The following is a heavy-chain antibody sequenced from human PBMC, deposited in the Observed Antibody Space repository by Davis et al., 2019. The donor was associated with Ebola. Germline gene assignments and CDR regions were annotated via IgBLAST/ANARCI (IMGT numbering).Heavy chain of an antibody. D-gene: IGHD1-20*01. V-gene: IGHV3-11*01. Sequence: PGGSLRLSCAASGFTFSDYYMSWIRQAPGKGLEWVSYISSSGSTIYYADSVKGRFTISRDNAKNSLYLQMNSLRAEDTAVYYCARGKRYNWNAEYFQHWGQGTLVTVSS. J-gene: IGHJ1*01. CDR3: ARGKRYNWNAEYFQH. CDR1: GFTFSDYY. CDR2: ISSSGSTI.